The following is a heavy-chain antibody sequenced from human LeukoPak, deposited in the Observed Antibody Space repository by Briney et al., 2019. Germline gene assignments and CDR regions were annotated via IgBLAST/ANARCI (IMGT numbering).Heavy chain of an antibody. V-gene: IGHV3-66*01. CDR3: ARGSGWYCY. CDR1: GFTVSSNN. D-gene: IGHD6-19*01. J-gene: IGHJ4*02. Sequence: GGSLRLSWAASGFTVSSNNMSWVRQAPGKGLEWVSVIYSGGSTYYADSVKGRFTISRDNSKNTLYLQMNSLRAEDTAVYYCARGSGWYCYWGQGTLVTVSS. CDR2: IYSGGST.